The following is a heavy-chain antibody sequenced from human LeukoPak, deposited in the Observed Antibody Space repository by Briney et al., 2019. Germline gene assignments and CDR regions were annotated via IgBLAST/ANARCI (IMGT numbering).Heavy chain of an antibody. CDR3: ARGRRNPYYYGSGSYSV. Sequence: ASVKVSCEASGYIFSSYGISWVRQAPGQGLEWMGWISGYNGNTNYAEKFQGRVTMTTDTSTSTAYMELRSLTSDDTAVYYCARGRRNPYYYGSGSYSVWGQGTLVTVSS. CDR2: ISGYNGNT. CDR1: GYIFSSYG. V-gene: IGHV1-18*01. J-gene: IGHJ4*02. D-gene: IGHD3-10*01.